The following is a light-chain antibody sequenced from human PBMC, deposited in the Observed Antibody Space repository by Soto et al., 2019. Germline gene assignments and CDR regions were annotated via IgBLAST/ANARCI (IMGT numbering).Light chain of an antibody. J-gene: IGKJ1*01. V-gene: IGKV3-20*01. Sequence: EIVLTQLPGTLSLSPGERATLSCRASQSVSSSYLAWYQQKPGQAPRLLIYGASSRATGIPDRFSGSGSGTDFTLTISRLEPEYFAVYYCHQYDRSPLTFGQGTKVEIK. CDR2: GAS. CDR1: QSVSSSY. CDR3: HQYDRSPLT.